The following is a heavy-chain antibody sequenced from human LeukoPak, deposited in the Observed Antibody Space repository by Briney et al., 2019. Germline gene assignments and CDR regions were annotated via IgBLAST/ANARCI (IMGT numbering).Heavy chain of an antibody. CDR3: ARSVRTTVTTGYYYYMEV. V-gene: IGHV4-34*01. J-gene: IGHJ6*03. CDR1: GWSFYGFY. Sequence: SVTLSLTCAVYGWSFYGFYWRWHPPAQGKGLVGMGVINHSGSTNYNQSLKSRITIAVDTSRTQFTLMLSTVTAENPGEYCSARSVRTTVTTGYYYYMEVWGKGTTVTVSS. D-gene: IGHD4-17*01. CDR2: INHSGST.